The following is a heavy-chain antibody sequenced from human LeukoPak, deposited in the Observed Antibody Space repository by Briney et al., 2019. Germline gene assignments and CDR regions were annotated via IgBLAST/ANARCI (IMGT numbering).Heavy chain of an antibody. CDR2: IYYSGST. Sequence: PSETLSLTCTVSGGSISSSSYYWGWIRQPPGKGLEWIGSIYYSGSTYYNPSLKSRVTISVDTSKNQFSLKLSSVTAADTAVYYCAGLPPHGMDVWGQGTTVTVSS. CDR1: GGSISSSSYY. CDR3: AGLPPHGMDV. V-gene: IGHV4-39*01. J-gene: IGHJ6*02.